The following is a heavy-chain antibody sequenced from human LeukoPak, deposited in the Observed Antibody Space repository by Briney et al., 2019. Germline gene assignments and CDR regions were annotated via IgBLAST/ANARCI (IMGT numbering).Heavy chain of an antibody. CDR2: INPNSGDT. CDR3: ARDYCSSTSCLFDY. Sequence: ASVKVSCKASGYTFTGYHMHWVRQAPGQGLEWMGRINPNSGDTNIAQKFQGRVTMTRDTSISTAYMDLSRLTSDDTAVYYCARDYCSSTSCLFDYWGQGTLVTVSS. V-gene: IGHV1-2*06. D-gene: IGHD2-2*01. CDR1: GYTFTGYH. J-gene: IGHJ4*02.